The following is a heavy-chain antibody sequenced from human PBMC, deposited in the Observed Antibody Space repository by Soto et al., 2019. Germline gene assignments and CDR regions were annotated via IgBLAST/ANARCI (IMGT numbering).Heavy chain of an antibody. CDR3: ARGSAYCSGGSCSQGGFDY. J-gene: IGHJ4*02. CDR1: GVSISSGGYY. D-gene: IGHD2-15*01. CDR2: IYYSGST. V-gene: IGHV4-31*03. Sequence: PSETLSLTCTFSGVSISSGGYYWSWIRQHPGKGLEWIGYIYYSGSTYYNPSLKSRVTISVDTSKNQFSLKLSSVTAADTAVYYCARGSAYCSGGSCSQGGFDYWGQGTLVTVSS.